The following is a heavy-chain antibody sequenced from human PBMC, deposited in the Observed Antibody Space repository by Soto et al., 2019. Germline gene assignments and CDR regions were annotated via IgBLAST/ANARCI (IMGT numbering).Heavy chain of an antibody. CDR2: ISGDSHSI. D-gene: IGHD6-13*01. CDR3: QGINGIIAPPGQRPY. CDR1: GFTFSSYS. Sequence: EVQLLESGGGLVQPGGSLRLSCAASGFTFSSYSMSWVRQPPGKGLEWVSAISGDSHSIYYADSVKGRFTITRDNSKNHLYLKMKGLRAGDTPIYYCQGINGIIAPPGQRPYGGQEPLVPVSS. V-gene: IGHV3-23*01. J-gene: IGHJ4*02.